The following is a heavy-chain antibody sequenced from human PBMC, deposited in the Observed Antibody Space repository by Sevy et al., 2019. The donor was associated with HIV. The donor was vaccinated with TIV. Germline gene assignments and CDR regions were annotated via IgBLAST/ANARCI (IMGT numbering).Heavy chain of an antibody. Sequence: GGSLRLSCAISGFTVNDKYIIWVRQAPGKGLEWVSVIFSSGSTYYADSAKGRLTNSRDKSKNTVDLQMNSVRAEDTAVYYCGSLFFSYRSGWSYFDYWGQGTLVTVSS. CDR3: GSLFFSYRSGWSYFDY. V-gene: IGHV3-66*02. D-gene: IGHD6-19*01. CDR1: GFTVNDKY. CDR2: IFSSGST. J-gene: IGHJ4*02.